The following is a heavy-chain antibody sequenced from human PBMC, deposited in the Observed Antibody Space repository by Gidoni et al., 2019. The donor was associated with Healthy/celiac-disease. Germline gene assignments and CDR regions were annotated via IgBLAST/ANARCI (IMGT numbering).Heavy chain of an antibody. V-gene: IGHV3-30*18. CDR2: ISYDGSNK. J-gene: IGHJ1*01. CDR3: AKGAWYYDSSGYYEYFQH. Sequence: QVQLVESGGGVVQPGRSLRPSCAASGFTFSSYGMHWVRQAPGKGLEWVAVISYDGSNKYYADSVKGRFTISRDNSKNTLYLQMNSLRAEDTAVYYCAKGAWYYDSSGYYEYFQHWGQGTLVTVSS. CDR1: GFTFSSYG. D-gene: IGHD3-22*01.